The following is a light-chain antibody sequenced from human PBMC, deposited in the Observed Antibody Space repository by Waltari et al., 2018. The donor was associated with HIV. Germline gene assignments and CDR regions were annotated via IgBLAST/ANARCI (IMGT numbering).Light chain of an antibody. V-gene: IGLV2-23*02. CDR2: EVN. J-gene: IGLJ2*01. CDR3: CSYAGRSTLEV. CDR1: SSAVGAYNP. Sequence: SALTQPASVSGSPGQPIPISCTVTSSAVGAYNPVPWYQQHPGKAPKFIIYEVNKRPSEVSIRFSGSKSGNTASLTISGLQAEDEADYYCCSYAGRSTLEVFGGGTKVTVL.